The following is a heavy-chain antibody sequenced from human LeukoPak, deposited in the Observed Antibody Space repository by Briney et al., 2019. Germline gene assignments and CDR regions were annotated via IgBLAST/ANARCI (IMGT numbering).Heavy chain of an antibody. CDR2: IYYSGST. Sequence: SETLSLTCTVSGGSISSSSYYWGWIRQPPGKGLEWIGSIYYSGSTYYNSSLKSRVTISVDTSKNQFSLKLSSVTAADTAVYYCARDIVVVPAAIELFDYWGQGTLVTVSS. CDR1: GGSISSSSYY. CDR3: ARDIVVVPAAIELFDY. V-gene: IGHV4-39*01. J-gene: IGHJ4*02. D-gene: IGHD2-2*01.